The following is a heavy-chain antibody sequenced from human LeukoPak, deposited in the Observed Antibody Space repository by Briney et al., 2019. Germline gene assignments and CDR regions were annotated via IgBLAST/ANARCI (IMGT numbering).Heavy chain of an antibody. D-gene: IGHD3-10*01. CDR1: GFTFSSYA. CDR2: ISYDGSNK. CDR3: ARDRIASSADGSGSYYTY. V-gene: IGHV3-30-3*01. J-gene: IGHJ4*02. Sequence: GGSLRLSCAASGFTFSSYAMHWVRQAPGKGLEWVAVISYDGSNKYYADSVKGRFTISRDNSKNTLYLQMNSLRAEDTAVYYCARDRIASSADGSGSYYTYWGQGTLVTVSS.